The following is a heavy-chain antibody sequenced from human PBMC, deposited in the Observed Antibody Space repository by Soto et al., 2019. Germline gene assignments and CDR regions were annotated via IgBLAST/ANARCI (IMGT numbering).Heavy chain of an antibody. Sequence: KPSETLSLTCAVYGGSFSGYYWSWIRQPPGKGLEWIGEINHSGSTNYNPSLKSRVTISVDTSKNQFSLKLSSVTAADTAVYYCARGVRYSTIDYWGQGTLVTVSS. V-gene: IGHV4-34*01. CDR1: GGSFSGYY. CDR3: ARGVRYSTIDY. CDR2: INHSGST. J-gene: IGHJ4*02. D-gene: IGHD6-13*01.